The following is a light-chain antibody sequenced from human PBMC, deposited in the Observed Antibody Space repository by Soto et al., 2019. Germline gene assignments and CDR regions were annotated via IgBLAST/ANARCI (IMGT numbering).Light chain of an antibody. V-gene: IGKV1-33*01. CDR3: QQYDNLPLLT. Sequence: DIQMTQSPSSLSASVGDRVTITCQASQDISNYLNWYQQKPGKAPKLLIYDASNLETRVPSRFSGSGAGTDFTFPISSLQPEDIATYYCQQYDNLPLLTFGGGTKVEIK. CDR2: DAS. J-gene: IGKJ4*01. CDR1: QDISNY.